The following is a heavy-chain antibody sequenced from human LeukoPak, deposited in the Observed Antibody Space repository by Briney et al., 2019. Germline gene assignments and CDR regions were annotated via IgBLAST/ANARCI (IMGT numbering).Heavy chain of an antibody. CDR2: INHSGST. J-gene: IGHJ6*02. D-gene: IGHD1-26*01. Sequence: SETLSLTCAVYGGSFSGYYWSWIRKPPGKGLDWIGEINHSGSTNYNPSLKSRVTISVDTSKNQFSLKLSSVTAADTAVYYCASLVGAQDRRDYYGMDVWGQGTTVTVSS. CDR3: ASLVGAQDRRDYYGMDV. V-gene: IGHV4-34*01. CDR1: GGSFSGYY.